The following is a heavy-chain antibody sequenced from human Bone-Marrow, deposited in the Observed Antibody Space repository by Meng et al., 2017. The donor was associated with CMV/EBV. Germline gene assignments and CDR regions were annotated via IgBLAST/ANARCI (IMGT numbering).Heavy chain of an antibody. Sequence: GGSLRLSCAASGFTFSSYGMHWVRQAPGKGLEWVAVIWYDGSNKYYADSVKGRFTISRDNSKNTLYLQMGSLRAEDMAVYYCAREPYSSSWYPFDYWGQGTLVTVSS. CDR2: IWYDGSNK. CDR3: AREPYSSSWYPFDY. D-gene: IGHD6-13*01. V-gene: IGHV3-33*01. J-gene: IGHJ4*02. CDR1: GFTFSSYG.